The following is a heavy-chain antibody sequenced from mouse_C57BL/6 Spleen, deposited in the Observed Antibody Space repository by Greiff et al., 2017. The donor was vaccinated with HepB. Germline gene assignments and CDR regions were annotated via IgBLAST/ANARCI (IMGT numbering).Heavy chain of an antibody. V-gene: IGHV1-80*01. Sequence: QVQLQQSGAELVKPGASVKISCKASGYAFSSYWMNWVKQRPGKGLEWIGQIYPGDGDTNYNGKVKGKATLTADKSSSTAYMQLSSLTSEDSAVYFCARKGDYYSNLDDWGQGTTLTVSS. CDR2: IYPGDGDT. D-gene: IGHD2-5*01. J-gene: IGHJ2*01. CDR1: GYAFSSYW. CDR3: ARKGDYYSNLDD.